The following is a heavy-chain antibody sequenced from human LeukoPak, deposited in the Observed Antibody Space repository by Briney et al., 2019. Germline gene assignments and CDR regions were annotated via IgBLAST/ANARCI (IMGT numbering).Heavy chain of an antibody. CDR3: AQLREAVVLANDAFDI. V-gene: IGHV3-23*01. CDR1: GFTFSSYA. D-gene: IGHD2-15*01. Sequence: GGSLRLSCAASGFTFSSYAMSWVRRAPGKGLEWVSAISGSGGNTYHADSVKGRFTISRDNSKNTLYLQMNSLRAEDTALYYCAQLREAVVLANDAFDIWGQGTMVTVSS. CDR2: ISGSGGNT. J-gene: IGHJ3*02.